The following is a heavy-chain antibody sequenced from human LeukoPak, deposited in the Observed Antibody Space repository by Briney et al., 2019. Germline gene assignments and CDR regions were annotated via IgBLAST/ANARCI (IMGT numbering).Heavy chain of an antibody. Sequence: GGSLRLSCAASGFTFSSYAMTWVRQAPGKGLEWVSVIIASGSSTYYADSVKGRFTISRDNSKNTLYLQMNSLRAENTAVYYCAKDQAWLRFDYWGQGTLVTVSS. CDR1: GFTFSSYA. CDR3: AKDQAWLRFDY. J-gene: IGHJ4*02. CDR2: IIASGSST. D-gene: IGHD5-12*01. V-gene: IGHV3-23*01.